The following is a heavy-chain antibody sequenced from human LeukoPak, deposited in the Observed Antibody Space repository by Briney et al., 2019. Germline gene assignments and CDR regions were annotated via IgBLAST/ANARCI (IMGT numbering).Heavy chain of an antibody. CDR2: IKEDSSEK. V-gene: IGHV3-7*01. D-gene: IGHD4-11*01. CDR1: GFTFRRYW. J-gene: IGHJ3*01. Sequence: GGSLRLSCIASGFTFRRYWMSRVRQVPGKGPDFVANIKEDSSEKRYVDLVNGRFTISRDNVNNSVSLQMNSLRVEDTAMYYCARDPGYSEFDVWGQGIMVIVSS. CDR3: ARDPGYSEFDV.